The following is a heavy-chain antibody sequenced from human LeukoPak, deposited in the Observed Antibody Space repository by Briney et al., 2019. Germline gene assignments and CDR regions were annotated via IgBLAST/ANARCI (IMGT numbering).Heavy chain of an antibody. J-gene: IGHJ4*02. CDR2: MNPNSGHT. CDR1: GGTFSSYA. Sequence: ASVKVSCKASGGTFSSYAISWVRQAPGQGLEWMGWMNPNSGHTGYAQKFQGRVTMTRNTSISTAYMELSSLRSEDTAVYYCARGNKYSYGRSYYFDYWGQGTLVTVSS. D-gene: IGHD5-18*01. CDR3: ARGNKYSYGRSYYFDY. V-gene: IGHV1-8*02.